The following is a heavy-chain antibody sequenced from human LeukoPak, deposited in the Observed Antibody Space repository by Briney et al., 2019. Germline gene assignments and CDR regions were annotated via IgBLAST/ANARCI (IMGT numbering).Heavy chain of an antibody. CDR1: GDPFSSHY. CDR3: ARDLVTVTKGFDI. CDR2: ISHIGRT. J-gene: IGHJ3*02. D-gene: IGHD4-17*01. Sequence: PSETLSLTCAVSGDPFSSHYWTWIRRSPGTGLEWIGYISHIGRTNYNPSLKSRVTISIDTSKNQFSLKLRSVTAADTAVYYCARDLVTVTKGFDIWGQGTMVSVSS. V-gene: IGHV4-59*11.